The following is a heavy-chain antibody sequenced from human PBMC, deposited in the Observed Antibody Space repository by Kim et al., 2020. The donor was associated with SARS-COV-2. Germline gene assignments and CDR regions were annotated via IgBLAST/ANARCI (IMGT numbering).Heavy chain of an antibody. D-gene: IGHD3-10*01. CDR3: ARDLLIHYYGSGSYYPDACDI. J-gene: IGHJ3*02. CDR2: ISSSSSYI. Sequence: GGSLRLSCAASGFTFSSYSMNWVRQAPGKGLEWVSSISSSSSYIYYADSVKGRFTISRDNAKNSLYLQMNSLRAEDTAVYYCARDLLIHYYGSGSYYPDACDIWGQGTMVTVSS. V-gene: IGHV3-21*01. CDR1: GFTFSSYS.